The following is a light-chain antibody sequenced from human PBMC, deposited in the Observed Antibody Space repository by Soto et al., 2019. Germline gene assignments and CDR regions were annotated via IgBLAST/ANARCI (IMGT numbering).Light chain of an antibody. CDR3: QHYNSHSEA. J-gene: IGKJ1*01. V-gene: IGKV1-5*03. Sequence: DIQMTQSPSTLSGSVGDRVTITCRASQTISSWLAWYQQKPGKAPKLLIYKASTLKSGVPSRFRGSGSGTEFTLTISSLQPDDFATYYCQHYNSHSEAFGQGTKV. CDR2: KAS. CDR1: QTISSW.